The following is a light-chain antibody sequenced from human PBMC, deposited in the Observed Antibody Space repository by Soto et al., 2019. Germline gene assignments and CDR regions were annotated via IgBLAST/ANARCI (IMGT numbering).Light chain of an antibody. CDR1: RKVGHN. CDR2: TAS. V-gene: IGKV3-11*01. CDR3: QERSRWPRAT. J-gene: IGKJ4*01. Sequence: EMVLTQSPATLSLSPGESATLSCRAGRKVGHNFAWYQQKSGQPPRLLIHTASSRATGIPARFSGSGSRTDFTLTISSLEPEDIAVYYCQERSRWPRATFGGGTKVEIK.